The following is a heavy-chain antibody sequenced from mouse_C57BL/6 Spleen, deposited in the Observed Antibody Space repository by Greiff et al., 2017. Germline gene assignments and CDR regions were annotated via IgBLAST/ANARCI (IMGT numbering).Heavy chain of an antibody. V-gene: IGHV2-2*01. CDR3: ARNSGSSGYVGYYAMDY. D-gene: IGHD3-2*02. J-gene: IGHJ4*01. CDR2: IWSGGST. Sequence: VKLMESGPGLVQPSQSLSITCTVSGFSLTSYGVHWVRQSPGKGLEWLGVIWSGGSTDYNAAFISRLSISKDNSKSQVFFKMNSLQDDDTAIYYCARNSGSSGYVGYYAMDYWGQGTSVTVSS. CDR1: GFSLTSYG.